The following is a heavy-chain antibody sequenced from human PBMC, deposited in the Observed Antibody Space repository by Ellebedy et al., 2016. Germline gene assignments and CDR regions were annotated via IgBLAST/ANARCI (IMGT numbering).Heavy chain of an antibody. V-gene: IGHV3-7*01. CDR1: GFSLSTYW. CDR2: INQHGSDR. J-gene: IGHJ4*02. Sequence: GGSLRLSCTASGFSLSTYWMTWVRQAPGKGLECVANINQHGSDRKYVDSVKGRFTVSRDNAKNSLYLQMNSLRAEDTAVYYCAGDSRGITAAGTSLHYWGQGTLVTVSS. CDR3: AGDSRGITAAGTSLHY. D-gene: IGHD6-13*01.